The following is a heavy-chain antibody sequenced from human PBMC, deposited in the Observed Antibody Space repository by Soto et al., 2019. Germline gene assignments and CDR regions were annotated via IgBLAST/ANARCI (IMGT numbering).Heavy chain of an antibody. CDR2: IYYSGST. CDR3: ARSFWRGYSNSFDP. V-gene: IGHV4-39*01. D-gene: IGHD3-3*01. CDR1: GGSISSSSYY. Sequence: SETLSLTCTVSGGSISSSSYYWVRIRQPPGKELEWLGSIYYSGSTYYNPSLKSRVTISVDTSKNQFSLKLSSVTAADTAVYYCARSFWRGYSNSFDPWGQGTLVTVSS. J-gene: IGHJ5*02.